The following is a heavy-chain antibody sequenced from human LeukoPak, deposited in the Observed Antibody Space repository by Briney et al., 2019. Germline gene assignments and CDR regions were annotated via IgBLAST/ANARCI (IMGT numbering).Heavy chain of an antibody. CDR1: GGSISSHY. CDR2: IYYSGST. D-gene: IGHD3-3*01. CDR3: ARRENFWSGYYTGLFDY. J-gene: IGHJ4*02. V-gene: IGHV4-39*01. Sequence: SETLSLTCTVSGGSISSHYWSWIRQPPGKGLEWIGSIYYSGSTYYNPSLKSRVTISVDTSKNQFSLKLSSVTAADTAVYYCARRENFWSGYYTGLFDYWGQGTLVTVSS.